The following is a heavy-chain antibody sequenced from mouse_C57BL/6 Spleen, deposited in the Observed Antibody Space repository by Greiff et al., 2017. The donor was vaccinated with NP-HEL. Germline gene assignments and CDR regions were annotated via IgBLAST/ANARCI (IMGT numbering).Heavy chain of an antibody. CDR2: IYPGSGST. D-gene: IGHD2-1*01. V-gene: IGHV1-55*01. CDR3: ARSLLWYAMDY. Sequence: QVQLQQPGAELVKPGASVKMSCKASGYTFTSYWITWVKQRPGQGLAWIGDIYPGSGSTNYNEKFKSKATLTVDTSSSTAYMQLSSLTSEDSAVYYCARSLLWYAMDYWGQGTSVTVSS. J-gene: IGHJ4*01. CDR1: GYTFTSYW.